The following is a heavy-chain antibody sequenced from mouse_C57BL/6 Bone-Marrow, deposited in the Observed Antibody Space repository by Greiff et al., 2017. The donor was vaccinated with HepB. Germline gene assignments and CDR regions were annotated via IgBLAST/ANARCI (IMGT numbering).Heavy chain of an antibody. J-gene: IGHJ1*03. CDR3: AREGGSSAFTEYFDV. CDR1: GYTFTSYG. D-gene: IGHD1-1*01. Sequence: QVQLQQSGAELARPGASVKLSCKASGYTFTSYGISWVKQRTGQGLEWIGEIYPRSGNTYYNEKFKGKATLTADKSSSTAYMELRSLTSEDSAVYFCAREGGSSAFTEYFDVWGTGTTVTVSS. V-gene: IGHV1-81*01. CDR2: IYPRSGNT.